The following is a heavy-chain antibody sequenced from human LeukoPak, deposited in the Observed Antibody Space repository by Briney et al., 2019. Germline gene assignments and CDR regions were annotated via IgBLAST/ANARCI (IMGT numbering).Heavy chain of an antibody. CDR1: GFTFISYA. D-gene: IGHD3-16*01. CDR2: ISGSGGST. V-gene: IGHV3-23*01. CDR3: AKLSALWGEFDY. J-gene: IGHJ4*02. Sequence: GGSLRLSCAASGFTFISYAMSWVRQAPGKGLEWVSAISGSGGSTYYAASVKGRFTISRDNSKNTLYLQMNGLRAEDTAVYYCAKLSALWGEFDYWGQGTLVTVSS.